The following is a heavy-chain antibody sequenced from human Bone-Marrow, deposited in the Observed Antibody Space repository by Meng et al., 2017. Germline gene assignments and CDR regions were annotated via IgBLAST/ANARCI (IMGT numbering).Heavy chain of an antibody. J-gene: IGHJ4*02. V-gene: IGHV3-38*03. CDR1: GFTVSSNE. Sequence: ESLKISCAGSGFTVSSNEMTWVRQAPGKGLEWVSSISGDSTYYTDSGKGRFTISRDNAKNSLYLQMNTLRAEDTALYYCAKDISASGTYYIDYWGQGTLVTVSS. CDR3: AKDISASGTYYIDY. CDR2: ISGDST. D-gene: IGHD3-10*01.